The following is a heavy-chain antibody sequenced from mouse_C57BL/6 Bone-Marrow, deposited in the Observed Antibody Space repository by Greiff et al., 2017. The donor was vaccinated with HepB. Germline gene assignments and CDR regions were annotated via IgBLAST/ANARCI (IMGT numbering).Heavy chain of an antibody. J-gene: IGHJ4*01. CDR2: IYPRSGNT. CDR3: ARHYGSSSPGAMEY. D-gene: IGHD1-1*01. CDR1: GYTFTSYG. V-gene: IGHV1-81*01. Sequence: QVQLQQSGAELARPGASVKLSCKASGYTFTSYGISWVKQRTGQGLEWIGEIYPRSGNTYYNEKFKGKATLTADKSSSTAYMELRSLTSEDSAVYFCARHYGSSSPGAMEYWGQGTSGTVAS.